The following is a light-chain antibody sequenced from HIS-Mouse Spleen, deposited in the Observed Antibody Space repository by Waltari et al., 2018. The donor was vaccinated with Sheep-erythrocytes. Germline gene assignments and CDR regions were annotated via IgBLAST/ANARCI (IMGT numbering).Light chain of an antibody. CDR1: SSDVGGYNY. J-gene: IGLJ1*01. V-gene: IGLV2-11*01. CDR2: DVS. Sequence: QSALTQPRSVSGSPGQSVTISCTGTSSDVGGYNYVSWYQQHPGKAPKLMIYDVSKRPSWVPDLCSGSKSGNTASLTISGLQAEDEADYYCCSYAGSYNHVFATGTKVTVL. CDR3: CSYAGSYNHV.